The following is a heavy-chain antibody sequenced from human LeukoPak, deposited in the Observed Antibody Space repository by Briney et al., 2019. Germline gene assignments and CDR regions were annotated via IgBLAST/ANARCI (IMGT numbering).Heavy chain of an antibody. Sequence: ASVKVSCKASGYTFTSYYMHWVRQTPGQGLEWRGLINPTGGSTGYAQKFQGRVTMTRDMSTSTDYMELSSLRSEDTAIYYCARDNSVGDNAWWFDPWGQGTLVTVSS. CDR1: GYTFTSYY. V-gene: IGHV1-46*01. CDR3: ARDNSVGDNAWWFDP. J-gene: IGHJ5*02. D-gene: IGHD1-26*01. CDR2: INPTGGST.